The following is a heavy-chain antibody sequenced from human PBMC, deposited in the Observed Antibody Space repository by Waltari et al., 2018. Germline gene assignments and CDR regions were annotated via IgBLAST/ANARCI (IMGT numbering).Heavy chain of an antibody. J-gene: IGHJ4*02. D-gene: IGHD2-21*01. CDR2: IKEDGSET. CDR1: GFTFSNYW. Sequence: EVQLVESGGGLVQPGESLRLACTTSGFTFSNYWMSWVRQAPGKGLEWLASIKEDGSETNYVESVKGRFTISRDNAKNSLYLQMSSLRAEDTAVYYCSDPPSDFWGQGAVVTVSS. CDR3: SDPPSDF. V-gene: IGHV3-7*03.